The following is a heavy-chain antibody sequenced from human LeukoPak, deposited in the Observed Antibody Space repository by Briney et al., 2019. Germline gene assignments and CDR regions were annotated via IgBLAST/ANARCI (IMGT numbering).Heavy chain of an antibody. D-gene: IGHD6-19*01. V-gene: IGHV4-34*01. Sequence: SETLSLTCAVYGGSFSGYYWSWIRQPPGKGLEWIGEINHSGSTNYNPSLKSRVTISVDTSKNQFSLKLSSVTAADTAVYYCARDGYSSGWYVFDYWGQGTLVTVSS. CDR2: INHSGST. CDR3: ARDGYSSGWYVFDY. J-gene: IGHJ4*02. CDR1: GGSFSGYY.